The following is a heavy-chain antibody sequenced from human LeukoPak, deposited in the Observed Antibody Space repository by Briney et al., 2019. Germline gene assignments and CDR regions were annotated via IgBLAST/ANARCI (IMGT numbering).Heavy chain of an antibody. CDR3: ATDPSGMPSDI. J-gene: IGHJ3*02. CDR2: IYRSGST. D-gene: IGHD1-1*01. CDR1: GYSISSGYY. Sequence: SETLSLTCTVSGYSISSGYYWGWIRPPPGRGLEWIGSIYRSGSTYYNPSLKRRVTISGDTSKNKFSLKLSSVTAADTAVYYCATDPSGMPSDIWGQGTMVTVSS. V-gene: IGHV4-38-2*02.